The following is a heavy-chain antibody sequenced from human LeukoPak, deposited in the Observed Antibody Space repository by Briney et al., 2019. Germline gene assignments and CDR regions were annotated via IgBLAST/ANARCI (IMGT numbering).Heavy chain of an antibody. J-gene: IGHJ5*02. CDR3: ARDFESSSWYKNWFDP. CDR1: GYTFTSYG. D-gene: IGHD6-13*01. Sequence: ASVKVSCKASGYTFTSYGISWVRQAPGQGLEWMGWISAYNGNTNYAQKLQGRVTMTTDTSTSTAYMELRSLRSDDTAVYYCARDFESSSWYKNWFDPWGQGTLVTVSS. V-gene: IGHV1-18*01. CDR2: ISAYNGNT.